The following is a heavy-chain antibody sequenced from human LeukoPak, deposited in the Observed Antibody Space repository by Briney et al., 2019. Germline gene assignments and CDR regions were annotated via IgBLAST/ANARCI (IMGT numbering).Heavy chain of an antibody. CDR3: ARVFGQWLAVD. J-gene: IGHJ4*02. CDR1: GYTFTTDD. D-gene: IGHD6-19*01. Sequence: ASVKVSCKASGYTFTTDDINWVRQASGRGLEWMGLISPGTGKTRYPQKFQGRVTMTRDTSINTVYTELSSLRSEDTAIYYCARVFGQWLAVDWGQGTPVTVSS. V-gene: IGHV1-8*01. CDR2: ISPGTGKT.